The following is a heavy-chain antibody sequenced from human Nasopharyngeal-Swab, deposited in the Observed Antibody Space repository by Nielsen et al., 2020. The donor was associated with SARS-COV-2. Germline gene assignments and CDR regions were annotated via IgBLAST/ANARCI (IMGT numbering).Heavy chain of an antibody. CDR2: ISSTGSTI. CDR1: GFTFSAYD. D-gene: IGHD4-17*01. J-gene: IGHJ2*01. CDR3: ARDGNLRTVRYFDP. Sequence: GGSLRLSCAASGFTFSAYDMNWVRQAPGKGLEWVLYISSTGSTINYADSVKGRVTISRDNAKNSLYLQMNSLRAEDTAVYYCARDGNLRTVRYFDPWGRGSLVTVSS. V-gene: IGHV3-48*03.